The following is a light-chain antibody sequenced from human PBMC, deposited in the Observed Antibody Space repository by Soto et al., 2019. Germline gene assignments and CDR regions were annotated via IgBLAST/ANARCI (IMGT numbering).Light chain of an antibody. CDR1: QSVSSK. CDR2: GAS. V-gene: IGKV3-15*01. Sequence: IVMTQSPSTVSVSPGEGATLSCRASQSVSSKLAWYQQKPGQAPRLLIYGASTRATGIPARFSGSGSGTEFTLIISSLQSEDSAVYYCQQYNSWLWTFGQGTKVDIK. J-gene: IGKJ1*01. CDR3: QQYNSWLWT.